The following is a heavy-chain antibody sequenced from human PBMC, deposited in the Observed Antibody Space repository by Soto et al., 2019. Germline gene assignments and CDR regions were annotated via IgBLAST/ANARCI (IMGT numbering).Heavy chain of an antibody. Sequence: SETLSLTCTVSGGSISTYYWTWIRQPPGKGLEWIGYISYSGSTNYNPSLKSRPTISLNTSKKHFSLKLSSVAAADTAVYYCARGTRATQYYYYFYGMDVWGQGTTVTVSS. J-gene: IGHJ6*02. V-gene: IGHV4-59*01. CDR2: ISYSGST. CDR1: GGSISTYY. CDR3: ARGTRATQYYYYFYGMDV.